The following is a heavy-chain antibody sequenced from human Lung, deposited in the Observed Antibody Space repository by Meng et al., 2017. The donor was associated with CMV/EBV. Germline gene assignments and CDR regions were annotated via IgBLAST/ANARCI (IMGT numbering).Heavy chain of an antibody. J-gene: IGHJ4*02. CDR1: GFTFSSYV. D-gene: IGHD2-2*01. Sequence: GEXXKISCAASGFTFSSYVMNWVRQAPGKGLEWVSSISSSSSYIYYADSVKGRFTISRDNAKNSLYLQMNSLRAEDTAVYFCARDQGRERDIEVVQDYLGQGXLVTVSS. V-gene: IGHV3-21*01. CDR3: ARDQGRERDIEVVQDY. CDR2: ISSSSSYI.